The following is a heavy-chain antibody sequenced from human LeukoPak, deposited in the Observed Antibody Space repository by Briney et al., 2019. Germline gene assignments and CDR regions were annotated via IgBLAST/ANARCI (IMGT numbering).Heavy chain of an antibody. CDR3: AKDLILGRGTMTRSSLFDY. D-gene: IGHD2-15*01. V-gene: IGHV3-53*05. J-gene: IGHJ4*02. CDR2: IYSGGST. CDR1: GFTVSSNY. Sequence: PGGFLRLSCAASGFTVSSNYMSWVRQAPGKGLEWVSVIYSGGSTYYADSVKGRFTISRDNSKNTVYLQMTSLRTEDTAVYYCAKDLILGRGTMTRSSLFDYWGRGTPVTVSS.